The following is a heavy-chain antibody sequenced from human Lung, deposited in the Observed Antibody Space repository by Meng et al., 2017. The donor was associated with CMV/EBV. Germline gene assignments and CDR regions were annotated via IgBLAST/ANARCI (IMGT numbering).Heavy chain of an antibody. D-gene: IGHD3-10*01. J-gene: IGHJ6*02. Sequence: SVXVSXXASGYTFTGYYIHWVRQAPGQGLEWMGWINPHSGDTKYAQSFQGRVSVTRDTSVSIAYMELSSLRSDDAAVYYCVRSRSGSYSLYFYGLDVWGQRTTVXVSS. CDR3: VRSRSGSYSLYFYGLDV. CDR1: GYTFTGYY. V-gene: IGHV1-2*02. CDR2: INPHSGDT.